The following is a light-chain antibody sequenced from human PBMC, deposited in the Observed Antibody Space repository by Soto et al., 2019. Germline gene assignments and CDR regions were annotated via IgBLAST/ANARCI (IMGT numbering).Light chain of an antibody. V-gene: IGKV3-20*01. Sequence: EAVLTQSPGTLSLSPGERATLSCRASQNVDRYLAWYQQKPGQAPRLLIYASSSRATGIPDRFSGSGSGTDFTLTSSRLEPEDSAVYHCQQYGSSPRTFGQGTKLEI. CDR2: ASS. CDR3: QQYGSSPRT. J-gene: IGKJ2*01. CDR1: QNVDRY.